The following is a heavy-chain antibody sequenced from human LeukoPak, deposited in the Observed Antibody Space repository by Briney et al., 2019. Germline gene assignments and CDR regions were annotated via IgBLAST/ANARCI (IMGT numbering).Heavy chain of an antibody. V-gene: IGHV3-43*02. J-gene: IGHJ4*02. D-gene: IGHD6-19*01. CDR3: ARESERSGWYDY. CDR1: GFTFDDYA. CDR2: ISGDGGST. Sequence: GGSLRLSCAAPGFTFDDYAIHWVRQAPGKGLEWVSLISGDGGSTFYADSVKGRFTISRDNSKNSLYLQMSSLRSEDTALYYCARESERSGWYDYWGQGTLVTVSS.